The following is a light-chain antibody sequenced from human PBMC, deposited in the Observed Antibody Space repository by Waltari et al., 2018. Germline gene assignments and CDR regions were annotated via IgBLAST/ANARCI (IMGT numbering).Light chain of an antibody. CDR3: QQYNNWPPWT. V-gene: IGKV3-15*01. CDR1: QSVRNN. J-gene: IGKJ1*01. CDR2: GAS. Sequence: EIVMTQSPATLSVSPGERATLSCRASQSVRNNLVWYQQKPGQAPRLLIYGASTRVTGSPDRFSGSGSGTEFTLTISSLQSEDFAVYYCQQYNNWPPWTFGQGTKVEIK.